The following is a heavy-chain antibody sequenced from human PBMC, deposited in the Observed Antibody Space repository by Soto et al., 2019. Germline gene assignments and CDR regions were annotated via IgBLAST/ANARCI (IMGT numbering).Heavy chain of an antibody. Sequence: ASVKVSCKASGYIFTNYAMHWVRQAPGQRLGWTGWINAGNGNTKYSQNFQGRVTITRDTSASTAYMELSSLRSEDTAVYYCARDIEASSGWRYYYGMDVWGQGTTVTVSS. D-gene: IGHD6-19*01. CDR3: ARDIEASSGWRYYYGMDV. CDR2: INAGNGNT. V-gene: IGHV1-3*01. CDR1: GYIFTNYA. J-gene: IGHJ6*02.